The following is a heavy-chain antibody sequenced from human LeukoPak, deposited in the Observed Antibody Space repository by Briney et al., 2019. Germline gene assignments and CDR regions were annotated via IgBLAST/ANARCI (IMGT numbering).Heavy chain of an antibody. CDR2: IRYDGSNK. D-gene: IGHD2-21*02. CDR1: GFTFSSYG. J-gene: IGHJ6*03. Sequence: PGGSLRLSCAASGFTFSSYGMHWVRQAPGKGLEWVAFIRYDGSNKYYADSVKGRFTISRDNSKNTLYLQMNSLRAEDTAVYYCAKDVCGGDCYSGYMDVWGKGTTVTISS. CDR3: AKDVCGGDCYSGYMDV. V-gene: IGHV3-30*02.